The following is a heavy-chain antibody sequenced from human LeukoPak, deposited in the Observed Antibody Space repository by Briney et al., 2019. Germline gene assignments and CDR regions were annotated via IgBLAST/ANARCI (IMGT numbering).Heavy chain of an antibody. D-gene: IGHD1-26*01. CDR2: IYYSGST. Sequence: PSETLCLTCTVSGGSISSYYWSWIRQSPGKGLEWIGYIYYSGSTNYNPSLKSRVTISVDTSKNQFSLKLSSVTAADTAVYYCARHSPGSLSGNYVLDYWGQGTLVTVSS. V-gene: IGHV4-59*08. J-gene: IGHJ4*02. CDR1: GGSISSYY. CDR3: ARHSPGSLSGNYVLDY.